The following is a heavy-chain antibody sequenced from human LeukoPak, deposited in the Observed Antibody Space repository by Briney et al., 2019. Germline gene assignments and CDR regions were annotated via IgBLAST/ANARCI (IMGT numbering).Heavy chain of an antibody. V-gene: IGHV3-23*01. J-gene: IGHJ4*02. D-gene: IGHD3-22*01. CDR1: GFTFSSSA. CDR3: ATNPDYYDSSRSFDY. Sequence: GGSLRLSCAASGFTFSSSAMSWVRQVPGKGLEWVSGISASGGSTYYADSVRGRFTISRDNSKNTLYVQMNSLRDEDTAVYYCATNPDYYDSSRSFDYWGQGTLVTVSS. CDR2: ISASGGST.